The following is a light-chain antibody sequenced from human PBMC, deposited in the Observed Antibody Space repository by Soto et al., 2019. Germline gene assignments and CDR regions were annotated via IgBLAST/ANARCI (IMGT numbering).Light chain of an antibody. Sequence: DIQMTQSPSSLSASVGDRVTITCQSSQDISNYLNWYQHKPGKAPKLLIYDASSLETGVPSRFSGGGSGTDFTFTISSLQPEDIATYYCQQSDNLFTFGQGTRLEIK. CDR2: DAS. CDR1: QDISNY. CDR3: QQSDNLFT. V-gene: IGKV1-33*01. J-gene: IGKJ5*01.